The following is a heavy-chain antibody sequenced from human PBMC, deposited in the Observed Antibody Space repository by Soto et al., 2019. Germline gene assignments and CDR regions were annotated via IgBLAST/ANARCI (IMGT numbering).Heavy chain of an antibody. Sequence: EVQLVESGGGLVQPGGSLRLSCTASGFTFRDYSMNWVRQAPGKGLEWASYIGTSSSTVYYADSVEGRFSISRDNAKNSLYLQMNSLRAEDTAVYYCARDSAYSFDYWGQGILVTVSP. CDR1: GFTFRDYS. CDR3: ARDSAYSFDY. CDR2: IGTSSSTV. J-gene: IGHJ4*02. V-gene: IGHV3-48*01. D-gene: IGHD2-15*01.